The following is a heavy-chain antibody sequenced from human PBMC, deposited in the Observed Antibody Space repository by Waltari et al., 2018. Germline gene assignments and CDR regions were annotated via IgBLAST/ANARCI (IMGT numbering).Heavy chain of an antibody. CDR3: AKDRYDSSGYLDAFDI. V-gene: IGHV3-23*01. Sequence: VQLQESGPGLVKPSGTLSLTCTVSGGSVSASYWWTWVRQPPGKGLEWVSAISGSGGSTYYADSVKGRFTISRDNSKNTLYLQMNSLRAEDTAVYYCAKDRYDSSGYLDAFDIWGQGTMVTVSS. J-gene: IGHJ3*02. CDR2: ISGSGGST. D-gene: IGHD3-22*01. CDR1: GGSVSASYW.